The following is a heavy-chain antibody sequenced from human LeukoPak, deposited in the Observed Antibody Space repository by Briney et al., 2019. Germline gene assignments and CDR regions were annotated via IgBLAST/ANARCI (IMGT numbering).Heavy chain of an antibody. CDR1: GFTFSSYS. CDR3: ARDRGGSYSAIDY. CDR2: ISSSSITI. D-gene: IGHD2-15*01. V-gene: IGHV3-48*04. Sequence: GGSLRLSCAASGFTFSSYSLNWVRQAPGKGLEWVSFISSSSITIYYTDSVKGRFTISRDNAEKSLYLQMNSLRAEDTAVYYCARDRGGSYSAIDYWGQGTLVTVSS. J-gene: IGHJ4*02.